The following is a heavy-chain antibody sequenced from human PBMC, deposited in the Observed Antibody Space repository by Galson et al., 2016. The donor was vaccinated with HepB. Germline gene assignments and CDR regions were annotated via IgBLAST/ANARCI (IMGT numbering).Heavy chain of an antibody. D-gene: IGHD3-10*01. CDR3: ARARGGGNFDH. J-gene: IGHJ4*02. V-gene: IGHV3-23*01. CDR2: ISGSGSSS. CDR1: GFTFSTYA. Sequence: SLRLSCAASGFTFSTYAMNWVRQAPGKGLEWVSGISGSGSSSSHADFVKGRFTISRDNSKNTLYLQMNSLRAEDPAVYYCARARGGGNFDHWGQGTPVTVPS.